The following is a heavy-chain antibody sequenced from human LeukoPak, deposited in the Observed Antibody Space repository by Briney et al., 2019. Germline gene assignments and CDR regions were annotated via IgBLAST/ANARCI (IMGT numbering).Heavy chain of an antibody. CDR1: GYSINSGYS. CDR3: ARNSSLTTLKGGWFDP. V-gene: IGHV4-38-2*01. J-gene: IGHJ5*02. D-gene: IGHD4-11*01. Sequence: SETLSLTCAVSGYSINSGYSWSWLRPRPGKGLEGIGNIYHSGYAYYNPSLKRRDTISWESSKNQVSLRLSSVTAADTAVYYCARNSSLTTLKGGWFDPWGQGTLVTVSS. CDR2: IYHSGYA.